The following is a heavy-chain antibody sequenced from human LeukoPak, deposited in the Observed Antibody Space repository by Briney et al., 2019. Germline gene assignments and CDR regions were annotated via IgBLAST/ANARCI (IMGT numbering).Heavy chain of an antibody. CDR1: GFTFSSYW. CDR3: ARDMEGSYSSGYLGFGY. Sequence: PGGSLRLSCAASGFTFSSYWMSWVRQAPGKGLEWVANIKQDGSEKYYVDSVKGRFTISRDNAKNSLYLQMNSLRAEDTAVYYCARDMEGSYSSGYLGFGYWGQGTLVTVSS. J-gene: IGHJ4*02. CDR2: IKQDGSEK. D-gene: IGHD3-22*01. V-gene: IGHV3-7*01.